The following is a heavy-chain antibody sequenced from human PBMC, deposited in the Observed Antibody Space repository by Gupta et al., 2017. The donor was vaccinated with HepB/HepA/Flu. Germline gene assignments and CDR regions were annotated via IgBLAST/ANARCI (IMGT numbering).Heavy chain of an antibody. CDR3: AKDLHFWSAMDV. CDR2: IGSDSKS. D-gene: IGHD3-3*02. Sequence: EVQLLESGGGLVLPGGSLRLSCAASGFGFSGNAMNWVRQAPGKGLEWVSGIGSDSKSHYADSVKGRFTISRDNSKNTLFLQMNSLRAEDTAVYYCAKDLHFWSAMDVWGKGTTVTVSS. CDR1: GFGFSGNA. V-gene: IGHV3-23*01. J-gene: IGHJ6*03.